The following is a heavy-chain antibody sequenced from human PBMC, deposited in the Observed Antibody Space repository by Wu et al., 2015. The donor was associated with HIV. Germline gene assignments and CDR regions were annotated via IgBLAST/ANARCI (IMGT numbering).Heavy chain of an antibody. J-gene: IGHJ6*03. V-gene: IGHV1-2*02. CDR2: INPNSGGT. D-gene: IGHD6-13*01. CDR1: GYTFTGYY. Sequence: QVQLVQSGAEVKKPGASVKVSCKASGYTFTGYYMHWVRQAPGQGLEWMGWINPNSGGTNYAQKFQGRVTMTTDTSTSTAYMELRSLRSDDTAVYYCARRTVEGSSWAGSDYYYYYMDVWGKGTTVTVSS. CDR3: ARRTVEGSSWAGSDYYYYYMDV.